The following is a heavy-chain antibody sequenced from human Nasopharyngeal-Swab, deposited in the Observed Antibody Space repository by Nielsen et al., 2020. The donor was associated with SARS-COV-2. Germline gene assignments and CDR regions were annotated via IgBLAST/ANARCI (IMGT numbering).Heavy chain of an antibody. V-gene: IGHV3-73*01. CDR1: GFIFSGSA. J-gene: IGHJ4*02. Sequence: GSLKISCAASGFIFSGSAMPWVRQASGKGLEWFGRIGDKDHNYATTYGAAVKGRFTISRDDSKNTAFLQMDSLKTEDTALYYCTTDYYFDYWGQGTLVTVSS. CDR3: TTDYYFDY. CDR2: IGDKDHNYAT.